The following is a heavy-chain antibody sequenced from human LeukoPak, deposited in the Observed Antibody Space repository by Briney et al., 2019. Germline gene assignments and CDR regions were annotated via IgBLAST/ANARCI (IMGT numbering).Heavy chain of an antibody. CDR2: T. D-gene: IGHD2/OR15-2a*01. J-gene: IGHJ5*02. Sequence: TYYADSVKGRFTISRDNSKNTLYLQMNSLRAEDTAVYYCAKEQYLMNNWFDPWGQGTLVTVSS. CDR3: AKEQYLMNNWFDP. V-gene: IGHV3-23*01.